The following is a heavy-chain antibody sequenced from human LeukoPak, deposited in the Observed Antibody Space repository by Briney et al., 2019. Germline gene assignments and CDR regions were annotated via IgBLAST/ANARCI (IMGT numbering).Heavy chain of an antibody. CDR3: ATGGIIAAAHNWFDP. J-gene: IGHJ5*02. V-gene: IGHV1-69*13. D-gene: IGHD6-13*01. CDR1: GYTFNSYA. Sequence: ASVKVSCKASGYTFNSYAISWVRQAPGQGLEWMGGIIPIFGSANYAQKFQGRVTITADESTSTAYMELSSLRSEDTAVYYCATGGIIAAAHNWFDPWGQGTLVTVSS. CDR2: IIPIFGSA.